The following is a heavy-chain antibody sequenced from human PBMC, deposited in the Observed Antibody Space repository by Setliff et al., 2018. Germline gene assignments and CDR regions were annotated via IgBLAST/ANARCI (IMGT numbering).Heavy chain of an antibody. CDR2: IYYSGST. Sequence: SETLSLTCTVSGGSISSSSYYWGWIRQPPGKGLEWIGSIYYSGSTYYNPSLKSRVTISVDTSKNQFSLRLSSVTAADTAAYYCARHLYSSGWYFDYWGQGTLVTVSS. CDR1: GGSISSSSYY. V-gene: IGHV4-39*01. D-gene: IGHD6-19*01. CDR3: ARHLYSSGWYFDY. J-gene: IGHJ4*02.